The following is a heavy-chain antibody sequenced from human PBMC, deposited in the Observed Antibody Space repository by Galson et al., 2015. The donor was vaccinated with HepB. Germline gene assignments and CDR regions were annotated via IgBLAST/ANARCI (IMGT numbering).Heavy chain of an antibody. V-gene: IGHV3-23*01. CDR2: ISGSGGST. Sequence: SLRLSCAASGFTFSSYAMSWVRQAPGKGLEWVSAISGSGGSTYYADSVKGRFTISRDNSKNTLYLQMNSLRAEDTAVYYCAKGEYGGNFYYYYYMDVWGKGTTVTVSS. CDR3: AKGEYGGNFYYYYYMDV. D-gene: IGHD4-23*01. J-gene: IGHJ6*03. CDR1: GFTFSSYA.